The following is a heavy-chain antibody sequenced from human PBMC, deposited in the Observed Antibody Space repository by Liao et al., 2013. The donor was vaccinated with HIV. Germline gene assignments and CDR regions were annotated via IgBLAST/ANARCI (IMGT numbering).Heavy chain of an antibody. V-gene: IGHV4-61*02. CDR3: ARAPYYHGSGSYSNSIPFDY. CDR1: GDSISSGSYY. D-gene: IGHD3-10*01. J-gene: IGHJ4*02. Sequence: QVQVQESGPGLVKPSQTLSLTCTVSGDSISSGSYYWSWIRQPAGKGLEWVGHIYTGGSTTYNPSLKSRVTISVDTSMNRFSLKLSSVTAADTAVYYCARAPYYHGSGSYSNSIPFDYWGQGTLVTVSS. CDR2: IYTGGST.